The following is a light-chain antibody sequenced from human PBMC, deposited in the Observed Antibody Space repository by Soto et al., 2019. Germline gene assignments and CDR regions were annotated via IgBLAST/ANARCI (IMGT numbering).Light chain of an antibody. Sequence: DIQMTQSPSSLSASVGDRVTITCRASQRISSYLNWYQQKPGKAPKLLIYAATNLESGVPLRFSGSGSGTDFTLTISSLKPEDFATYHCQQSYSTMYTFGQGTKLEI. V-gene: IGKV1-39*01. J-gene: IGKJ2*01. CDR1: QRISSY. CDR3: QQSYSTMYT. CDR2: AAT.